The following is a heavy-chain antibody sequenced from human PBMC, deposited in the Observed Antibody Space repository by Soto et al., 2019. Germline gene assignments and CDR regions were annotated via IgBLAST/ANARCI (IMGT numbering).Heavy chain of an antibody. CDR3: AKDMKWGGMTTIHYFDS. J-gene: IGHJ4*02. CDR2: ISSNSETI. CDR1: GFIADAYT. Sequence: EVQLVESGGGLVQPGRSLRLSCVGSGFIADAYTMHWVRQAPGKGLEWVSGISSNSETINYADSVKGRFTISRDNAKNSLFLQMNSLSPEDTALYYCAKDMKWGGMTTIHYFDSWGQGTLVTVSS. D-gene: IGHD4-17*01. V-gene: IGHV3-9*02.